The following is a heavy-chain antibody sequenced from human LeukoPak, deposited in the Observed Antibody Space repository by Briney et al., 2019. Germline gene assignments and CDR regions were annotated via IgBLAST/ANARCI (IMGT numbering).Heavy chain of an antibody. D-gene: IGHD6-13*01. V-gene: IGHV3-7*01. CDR1: GFTFSSYW. CDR3: ARGTIAAPGTDY. Sequence: GGSLRLSSAASGFTFSSYWMDWVRQAPGKGLEWVANMNQDGSVKHHADSVKGRFTISRDNAKNSLYLQMNSLRAEDTAVYYCARGTIAAPGTDYWGQGVLVTVSS. J-gene: IGHJ4*02. CDR2: MNQDGSVK.